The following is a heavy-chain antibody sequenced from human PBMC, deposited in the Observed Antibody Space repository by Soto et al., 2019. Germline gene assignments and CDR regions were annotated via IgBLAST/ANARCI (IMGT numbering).Heavy chain of an antibody. CDR2: ISDDGSNK. J-gene: IGHJ4*02. D-gene: IGHD6-13*01. V-gene: IGHV3-30*18. CDR3: AKDSVRISYSSSWIGMVDY. Sequence: HPGGSLRLSCAASGFTFSSYGMHWVRQAPGKGLEWVAIISDDGSNKYYADSVKGRFTISRDNSKNTLYLQMNSLRADDTSVYYCAKDSVRISYSSSWIGMVDYWGQGTLVTVSS. CDR1: GFTFSSYG.